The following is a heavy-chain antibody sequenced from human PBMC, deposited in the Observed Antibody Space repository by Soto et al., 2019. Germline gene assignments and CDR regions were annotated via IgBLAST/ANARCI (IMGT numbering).Heavy chain of an antibody. CDR2: IYYSGST. V-gene: IGHV4-59*01. J-gene: IGHJ5*02. CDR3: ARGKGYCSSTSCYNWFDP. D-gene: IGHD2-2*02. Sequence: SETLSLTCTVSGGPISSYYWSWIRQPPGKGLEWIGYIYYSGSTNYNPSLKSRVTISVDTSKNQFSLKLSSVTAADTAVYYCARGKGYCSSTSCYNWFDPWGQGTLVTLSS. CDR1: GGPISSYY.